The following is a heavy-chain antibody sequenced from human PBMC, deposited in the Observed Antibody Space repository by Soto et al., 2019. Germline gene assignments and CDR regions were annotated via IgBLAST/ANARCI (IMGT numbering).Heavy chain of an antibody. CDR2: THYSGSA. CDR3: ETRGVGVTKGFDY. J-gene: IGHJ4*02. V-gene: IGHV4-39*01. Sequence: SSETLSLTCSVSGGSIISTSYHWGWIRQAPGKGLEWIGNTHYSGSAYYNPSLKSRVTLSVDTSRNQFSLNLNSVTAADTAVYFCETRGVGVTKGFDYWGQGTLVTVSS. D-gene: IGHD1-26*01. CDR1: GGSIISTSYH.